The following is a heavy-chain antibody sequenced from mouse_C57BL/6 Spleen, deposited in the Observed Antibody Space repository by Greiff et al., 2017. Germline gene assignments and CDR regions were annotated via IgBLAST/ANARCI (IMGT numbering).Heavy chain of an antibody. V-gene: IGHV10-1*01. J-gene: IGHJ4*01. D-gene: IGHD2-1*01. CDR1: GFSFNTYA. Sequence: EVKLVESGGGLVQPKGSLKLSCAASGFSFNTYAMNWVRQAPGKGLEWVARIRSKSNNYATYYADSVKDRFTISRDDSESMLYLQMNNLKTEDTAMYYCVRQDSTEAMDYWGQGTSVTVSS. CDR3: VRQDSTEAMDY. CDR2: IRSKSNNYAT.